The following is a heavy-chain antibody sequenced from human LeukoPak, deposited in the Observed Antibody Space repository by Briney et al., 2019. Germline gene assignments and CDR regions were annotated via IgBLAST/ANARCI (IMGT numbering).Heavy chain of an antibody. CDR3: ARRGRLYDILTGYLSNYYYYMDV. J-gene: IGHJ6*03. CDR2: IYYSGST. D-gene: IGHD3-9*01. CDR1: GGSISSSSYY. V-gene: IGHV4-39*01. Sequence: SETLSLTCTVSGGSISSSSYYWGWIRQPPGKGLEWIGRIYYSGSTYYNPSLKSRVTISVDTSKNQFSLKLSSVTAADTAVYYCARRGRLYDILTGYLSNYYYYMDVWGKGTTVTVSS.